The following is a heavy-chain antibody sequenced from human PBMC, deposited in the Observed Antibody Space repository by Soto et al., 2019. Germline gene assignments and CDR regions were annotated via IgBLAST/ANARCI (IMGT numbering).Heavy chain of an antibody. J-gene: IGHJ6*03. CDR1: GGSISSGGYY. Sequence: SETLSLTCTVSGGSISSGGYYWSWIRQHPGKGLEWIGYIYYSGSTYYNPSLKSRVTISVDTSKNQFSLKLSSVTAADTAVYYCARGAIFRRLIGGIYLGYYMDVWGKGTTVTVSS. D-gene: IGHD1-26*01. V-gene: IGHV4-31*03. CDR3: ARGAIFRRLIGGIYLGYYMDV. CDR2: IYYSGST.